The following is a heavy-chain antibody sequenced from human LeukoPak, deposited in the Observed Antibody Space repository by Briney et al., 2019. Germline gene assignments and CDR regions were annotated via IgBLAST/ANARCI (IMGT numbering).Heavy chain of an antibody. D-gene: IGHD1-1*01. CDR3: ARTGTTGDY. Sequence: GGSLRLPCAASGFTFSSYSMNWVRQAPGKGLEWVSYISSSSSTIYYADSVKGRFTISRDNAKNSLYLQMNSLRAEDTAVYYCARTGTTGDYWGQGTLVTVSS. CDR1: GFTFSSYS. CDR2: ISSSSSTI. J-gene: IGHJ4*02. V-gene: IGHV3-48*01.